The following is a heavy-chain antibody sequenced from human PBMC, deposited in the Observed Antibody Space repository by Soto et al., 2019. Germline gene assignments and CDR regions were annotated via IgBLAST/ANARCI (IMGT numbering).Heavy chain of an antibody. CDR2: IIPIFGTA. CDR1: GGTFSSYA. V-gene: IGHV1-69*06. J-gene: IGHJ3*02. D-gene: IGHD3-22*01. Sequence: GASVKVSCKASGGTFSSYAISWVRQAPGQGLEWMGGIIPIFGTANYAQKFQGRVTITADKSTSTAYMELSSLRSEDTAVYYCAAYYYDSSGYYIGYAFDIWGQGTMVTVSS. CDR3: AAYYYDSSGYYIGYAFDI.